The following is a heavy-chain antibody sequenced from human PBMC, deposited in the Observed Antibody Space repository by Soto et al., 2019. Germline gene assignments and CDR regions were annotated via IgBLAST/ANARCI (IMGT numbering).Heavy chain of an antibody. Sequence: VASVKVSCKASGYTFTGYYMHWVRQAPGQGLEWMGWINPNSGGTNYAQKFQGRVTMTRDTSISTAYMELSRLRSDDTAVYYCASRPVVTATSNDYWGQGTLVTVSS. J-gene: IGHJ4*02. CDR1: GYTFTGYY. CDR2: INPNSGGT. D-gene: IGHD2-21*02. V-gene: IGHV1-2*02. CDR3: ASRPVVTATSNDY.